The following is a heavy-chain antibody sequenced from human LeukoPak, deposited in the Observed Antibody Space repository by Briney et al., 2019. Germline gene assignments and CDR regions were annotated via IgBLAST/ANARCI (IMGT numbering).Heavy chain of an antibody. V-gene: IGHV4-39*01. J-gene: IGHJ5*02. Sequence: SETLSLTCTVSGGSISSYYWGWIRQPPGKGLEWIGSIYYSGGTYYNPSLKSRVTISVDTSKNQFSLKLSSVTAADTAVYYCARHTRQWLVRDWFDPWGQGTLVTVSS. D-gene: IGHD6-19*01. CDR2: IYYSGGT. CDR1: GGSISSYY. CDR3: ARHTRQWLVRDWFDP.